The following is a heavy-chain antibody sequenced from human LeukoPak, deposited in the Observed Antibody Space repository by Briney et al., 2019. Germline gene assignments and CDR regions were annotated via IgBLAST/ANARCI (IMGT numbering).Heavy chain of an antibody. J-gene: IGHJ5*02. CDR1: GGTFSSYA. V-gene: IGHV1-69*10. CDR3: ARVSGIAAAGWFDP. D-gene: IGHD6-13*01. Sequence: GASVKVSCKASGGTFSSYAISWVRQAPGQGLEWMGGIIPIFGIANYAQKFQGRVTITADQSTSTAYMELSSLRSEDTAVYYCARVSGIAAAGWFDPWGQGTLVTVSS. CDR2: IIPIFGIA.